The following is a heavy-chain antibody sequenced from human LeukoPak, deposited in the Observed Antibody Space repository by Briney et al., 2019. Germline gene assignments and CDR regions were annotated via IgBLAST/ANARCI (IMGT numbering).Heavy chain of an antibody. CDR2: IIPIFGTA. V-gene: IGHV1-69*13. J-gene: IGHJ6*02. Sequence: GASVKGSCKASGGTFSSYAISWVRQAPGQGLEWMGGIIPIFGTANYAQKFQGRVTITADESTSTAYMELSSLRSEDTAVYYCARGHGDYANNYYHFRGMDVWGQGTTVTVSS. D-gene: IGHD4-17*01. CDR3: ARGHGDYANNYYHFRGMDV. CDR1: GGTFSSYA.